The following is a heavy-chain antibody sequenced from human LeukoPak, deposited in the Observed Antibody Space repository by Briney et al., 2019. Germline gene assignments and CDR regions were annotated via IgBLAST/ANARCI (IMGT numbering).Heavy chain of an antibody. D-gene: IGHD5-18*01. V-gene: IGHV1-18*01. J-gene: IGHJ6*02. CDR1: GYTFTSYG. CDR3: ARVDLDTAMVPLPLRYYYGMDV. CDR2: ISAYNGNT. Sequence: PGASVNVSCKASGYTFTSYGISWVRQAPGQGLEWMGWISAYNGNTNYAQKLQGRVTITTDTSTSTAYMELRSLRSDDTAVYYCARVDLDTAMVPLPLRYYYGMDVWGQGTTVTVSS.